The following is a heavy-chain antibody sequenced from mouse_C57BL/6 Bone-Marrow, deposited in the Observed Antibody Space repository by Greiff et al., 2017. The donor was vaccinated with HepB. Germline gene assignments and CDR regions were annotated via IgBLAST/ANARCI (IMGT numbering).Heavy chain of an antibody. CDR1: GFNIKDYY. V-gene: IGHV14-1*01. D-gene: IGHD1-1*01. J-gene: IGHJ3*01. Sequence: EVQLQQSGAELVRPGASVKLSCTASGFNIKDYYMNWVKQRPEQGLEWNGRIDPEDGDTEYAPNFQGKATMTADTSSNTAYLQLSSLTSEDTAVYYCTTSVPAWFAYWGQGTLVTVSA. CDR3: TTSVPAWFAY. CDR2: IDPEDGDT.